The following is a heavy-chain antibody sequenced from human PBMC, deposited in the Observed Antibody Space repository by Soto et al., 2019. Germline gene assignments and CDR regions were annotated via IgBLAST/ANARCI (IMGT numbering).Heavy chain of an antibody. CDR3: ARSCSGGSCYSNWFDP. V-gene: IGHV4-61*01. D-gene: IGHD2-15*01. CDR1: GGSVSSGSYC. CDR2: IYYSGST. J-gene: IGHJ5*02. Sequence: PSETLSLTCTVSGGSVSSGSYCWSWIRQPPGKGLEWIGYIYYSGSTNYNPSLKSRVTISVDTSKNQFSLKLSSVTAADTAVYYCARSCSGGSCYSNWFDPWGQAPLVTVSS.